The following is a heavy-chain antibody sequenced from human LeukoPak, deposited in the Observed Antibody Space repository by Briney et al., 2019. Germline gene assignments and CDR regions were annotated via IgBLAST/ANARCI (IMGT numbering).Heavy chain of an antibody. CDR1: GFTFSIYS. CDR3: ARVFIRWNLPDHFDS. CDR2: ISSSSSTI. J-gene: IGHJ4*02. V-gene: IGHV3-48*01. Sequence: GGSLRLSCAASGFTFSIYSMNWVRQAPGKGLEWVSYISSSSSTIHYADSVKGRFTISRDNAKNSLYLQMNSLRVEDTAVYYCARVFIRWNLPDHFDSWGQGTLVTVSS. D-gene: IGHD1-7*01.